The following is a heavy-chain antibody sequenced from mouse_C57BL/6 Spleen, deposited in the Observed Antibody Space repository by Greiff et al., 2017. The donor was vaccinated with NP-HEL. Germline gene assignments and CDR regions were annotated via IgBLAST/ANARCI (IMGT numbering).Heavy chain of an antibody. Sequence: QVQLQQPGAELVKPGASVKLSCKASGYTFTSYWMHWVKQRPGQGLEWIGMIHPNSGSTNYNEKFKSKATLTVDKSSSTAYMQLSSLTSEDSAVYYCARWPSNQGDFDYWGQGTTLTVSS. CDR2: IHPNSGST. J-gene: IGHJ2*01. CDR1: GYTFTSYW. V-gene: IGHV1-64*01. CDR3: ARWPSNQGDFDY. D-gene: IGHD2-5*01.